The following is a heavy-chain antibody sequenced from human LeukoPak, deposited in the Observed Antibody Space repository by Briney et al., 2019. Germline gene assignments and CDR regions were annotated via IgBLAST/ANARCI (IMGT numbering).Heavy chain of an antibody. CDR3: ASSYDSSGLNAFDI. D-gene: IGHD3-22*01. CDR2: ISPSSDSI. J-gene: IGHJ3*02. Sequence: PGGSLRLFCAASGFMFSSYGMNWVRQAPGRRLEWVSYISPSSDSIYYADSLKGRFTISRDNAKNSLYLQMNSLRDEDTAVYYCASSYDSSGLNAFDIWGQGTMVTVSS. CDR1: GFMFSSYG. V-gene: IGHV3-48*02.